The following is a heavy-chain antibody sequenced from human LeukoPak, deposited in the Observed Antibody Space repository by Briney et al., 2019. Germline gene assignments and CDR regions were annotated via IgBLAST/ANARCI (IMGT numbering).Heavy chain of an antibody. CDR1: GVTFSSYA. CDR2: ISYDGSNK. CDR3: ARRHFQGSSPTTVDY. J-gene: IGHJ4*02. V-gene: IGHV3-30*04. D-gene: IGHD6-13*01. Sequence: GGSLRLSCAASGVTFSSYAMHWVRQAPGKGLEWVTVISYDGSNKYYADSVKGGFTISRDNSKNTLYLQMNSLRAEDTAVYYCARRHFQGSSPTTVDYWGQGTLVTVSS.